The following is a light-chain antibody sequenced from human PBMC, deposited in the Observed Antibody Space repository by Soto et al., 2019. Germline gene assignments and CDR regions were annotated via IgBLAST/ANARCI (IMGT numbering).Light chain of an antibody. V-gene: IGKV3-15*01. Sequence: EIVLTQSPDTLSVSPAGRATLSCRASQDVRGGLAWYQQKPGQAPRLLIHGASTRASDIPARFSGSGSCTEFTLTISSLQSDDFASYYCQQYDVWPLTFGQVTTVEI. CDR1: QDVRGG. CDR2: GAS. CDR3: QQYDVWPLT. J-gene: IGKJ1*01.